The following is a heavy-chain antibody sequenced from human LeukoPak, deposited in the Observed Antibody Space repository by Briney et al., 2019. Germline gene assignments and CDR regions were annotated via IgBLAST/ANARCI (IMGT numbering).Heavy chain of an antibody. J-gene: IGHJ4*02. CDR1: GFTFSAYY. V-gene: IGHV3-11*05. D-gene: IGHD6-13*01. CDR2: ISTTSSYT. Sequence: GGSLRLSCAASGFTFSAYYMSWIRQAPGKGLEWVSYISTTSSYTNHADSVKGRFTISRDNAKNSLYLQMNSLRAEDTAVYYCARGIAAAANYFDYWGQGTLVTVSS. CDR3: ARGIAAAANYFDY.